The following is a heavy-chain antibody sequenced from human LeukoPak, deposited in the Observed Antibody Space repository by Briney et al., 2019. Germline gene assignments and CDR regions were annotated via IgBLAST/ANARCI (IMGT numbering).Heavy chain of an antibody. V-gene: IGHV4-59*01. D-gene: IGHD3-22*01. CDR2: XXXSGST. J-gene: IGHJ3*02. Sequence: SSETLSLTCTVSGGSISSYXXXWXXXPXXXXXXXXXXXXXSGSTNYNPSLKSRVTISVDTSKNQFSLKLSSVTAADTAVYYCARAGHYYDSSGYYYFAFDIWGQGTMVTVSS. CDR3: ARAGHYYDSSGYYYFAFDI. CDR1: GGSISSYX.